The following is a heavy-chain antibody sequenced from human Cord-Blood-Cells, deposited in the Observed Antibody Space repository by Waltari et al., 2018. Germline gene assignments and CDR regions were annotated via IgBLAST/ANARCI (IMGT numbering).Heavy chain of an antibody. CDR2: IRSKANSFAT. J-gene: IGHJ4*02. D-gene: IGHD1-26*01. V-gene: IGHV3-73*02. CDR1: GFTFSGSA. Sequence: EVQLVESGGGLVQPGGSLKLSCAASGFTFSGSAMHWVRQASGKGVEWVGRIRSKANSFATAYAASVKGRCTISRDDSRNTAYLQMNSLKTEDTAVYYCTRHSRSGSYDYWGQGTLVTVSS. CDR3: TRHSRSGSYDY.